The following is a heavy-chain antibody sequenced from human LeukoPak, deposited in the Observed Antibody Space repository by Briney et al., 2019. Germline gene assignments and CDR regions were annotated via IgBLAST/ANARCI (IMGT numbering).Heavy chain of an antibody. CDR3: ARDRHDILTGYPYGMDV. Sequence: PSETLSLTCAVSGGSISSGDYSWSWIRQPPGKGLEWIGYIYYSGSTNYNPSLKSRVTISVDTSKNQFSLKLSSVTAADTAVYYCARDRHDILTGYPYGMDVWGQGTTVTVSS. D-gene: IGHD3-9*01. V-gene: IGHV4-61*08. J-gene: IGHJ6*02. CDR1: GGSISSGDYS. CDR2: IYYSGST.